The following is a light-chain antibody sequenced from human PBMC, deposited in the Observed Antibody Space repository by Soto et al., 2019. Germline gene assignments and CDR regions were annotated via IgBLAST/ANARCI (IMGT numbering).Light chain of an antibody. CDR1: QSVSSN. CDR3: QQYNNWPET. V-gene: IGKV3-15*01. J-gene: IGKJ1*01. Sequence: EIGMTQSPATLSVSPGERATLSCRASQSVSSNLAWYQQKPGQAPRLLIYGASTRATGIPARFSGSGSGTEFTLTISSLQSEDFAVYYCQQYNNWPETFGQGTQVDIK. CDR2: GAS.